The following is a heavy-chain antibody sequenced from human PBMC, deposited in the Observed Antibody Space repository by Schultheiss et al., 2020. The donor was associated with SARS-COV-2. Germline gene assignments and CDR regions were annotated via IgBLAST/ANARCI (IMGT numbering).Heavy chain of an antibody. CDR3: ARDSSVRGVISNYYYGMDV. CDR2: IIPIFGIA. J-gene: IGHJ6*02. D-gene: IGHD3-10*02. CDR1: GGTFSSYA. Sequence: SVKVSCKASGGTFSSYAISWVRQAPGQGLEWMGGIIPIFGIANYAQKFQGRVTITADKSTSTAYMELSSLRSEDTAVYYCARDSSVRGVISNYYYGMDVWGQGTTVTVSS. V-gene: IGHV1-69*10.